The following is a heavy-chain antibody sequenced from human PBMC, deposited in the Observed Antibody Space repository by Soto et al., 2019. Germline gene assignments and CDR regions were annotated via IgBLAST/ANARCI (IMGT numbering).Heavy chain of an antibody. D-gene: IGHD3-10*01. CDR3: ASPSMLRGVIAFDQ. CDR1: GVSISSAGYY. Sequence: QVRLQESGPGLVRPSETLSLTCTASGVSISSAGYYWSWIRHHPGKGLEWIGTTFYSASRYYNPSLKSATSISVDTSKNQFSLNLSSVTAADTAVYYCASPSMLRGVIAFDQWGPGIQVTVSS. CDR2: TFYSASR. J-gene: IGHJ4*02. V-gene: IGHV4-31*01.